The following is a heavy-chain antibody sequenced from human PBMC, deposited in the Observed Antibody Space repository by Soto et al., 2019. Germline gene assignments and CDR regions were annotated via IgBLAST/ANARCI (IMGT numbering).Heavy chain of an antibody. D-gene: IGHD3-10*01. CDR3: TRGPRPSSVGTGAF. CDR1: GFTFSMYW. J-gene: IGHJ4*02. CDR2: ISDDGSRA. V-gene: IGHV3-74*01. Sequence: LRLSCTASGFTFSMYWMHWVRQVPGKGPEWVSRISDDGSRADYADSVKGRFTISRDNAKNTLYLEMHVLRADDTAVYYCTRGPRPSSVGTGAFWGQGTPVTVS.